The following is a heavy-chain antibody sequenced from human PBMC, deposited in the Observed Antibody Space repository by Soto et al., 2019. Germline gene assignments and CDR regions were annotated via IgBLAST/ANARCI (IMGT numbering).Heavy chain of an antibody. D-gene: IGHD6-13*01. CDR1: GGSISSYF. J-gene: IGHJ5*02. V-gene: IGHV4-59*01. CDR2: IYYSEST. Sequence: QVQLQESGPGLVKPSETLSLTCTVSGGSISSYFWSWIRQPPGKGLEWIGYIYYSESTNYNPSLTIRVILAGDTANTLFALKLSSVTDAATAVYYCARERGLGSRWYGWFDPWGQGTLVTVSS. CDR3: ARERGLGSRWYGWFDP.